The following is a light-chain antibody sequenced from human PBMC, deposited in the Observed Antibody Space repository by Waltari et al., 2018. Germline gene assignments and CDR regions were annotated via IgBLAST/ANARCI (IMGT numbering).Light chain of an antibody. CDR1: SSDVGAYNY. CDR3: SSYTSSSTLDVV. V-gene: IGLV2-14*01. CDR2: DVS. Sequence: QSALTQPASVSGSPGQSITTSCTGTSSDVGAYNYVSVYQQHPGKAPNLMIYDVSNRPSGVSNRFSGSKSGNTASLTISGLQAEDEADYYCSSYTSSSTLDVVFGGGTKLTVL. J-gene: IGLJ2*01.